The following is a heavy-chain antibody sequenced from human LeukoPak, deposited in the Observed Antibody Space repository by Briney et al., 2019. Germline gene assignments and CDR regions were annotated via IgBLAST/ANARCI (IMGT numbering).Heavy chain of an antibody. CDR3: AREPAYYYDSSGYDTDY. CDR1: GFTFSSYW. CDR2: IKQDGSEK. V-gene: IGHV3-7*01. D-gene: IGHD3-22*01. J-gene: IGHJ4*02. Sequence: GGSLRLSCAASGFTFSSYWMSWVRQAPGKGLEWVANIKQDGSEKYYVDSVKGRFTISRDNAKNSLYLQMNSLRAEDTAVYYCAREPAYYYDSSGYDTDYWGQGTLVTVSS.